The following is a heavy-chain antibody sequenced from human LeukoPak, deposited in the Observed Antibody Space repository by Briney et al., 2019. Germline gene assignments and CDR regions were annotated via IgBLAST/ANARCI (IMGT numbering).Heavy chain of an antibody. CDR1: GCTFDDYA. J-gene: IGHJ4*02. Sequence: GGSLRLSCAASGCTFDDYAMHWVRQAPGKGLEWVSGMSWNSGSIGYADSVKGRFTISRDNAKNSLYLQMNSLRAEDTALYYCAKDTYCSGGSCYGGLDYWAQGTLVTVSS. CDR2: MSWNSGSI. CDR3: AKDTYCSGGSCYGGLDY. D-gene: IGHD2-15*01. V-gene: IGHV3-9*01.